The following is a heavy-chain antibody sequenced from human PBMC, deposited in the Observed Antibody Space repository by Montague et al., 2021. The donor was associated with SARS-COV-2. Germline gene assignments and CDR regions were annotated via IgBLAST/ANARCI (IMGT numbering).Heavy chain of an antibody. CDR3: ARGDYYGSTGYYDY. J-gene: IGHJ4*01. V-gene: IGHV4-59*01. D-gene: IGHD3-22*01. CDR2: IYYSGST. Sequence: SETLSLTCTVSGGSISSYYWSWIRQPPGKGLEWIGYIYYSGSTNYNPSLKSRVTISVDTSKNQFSLKVSSVTAADTAVYYCARGDYYGSTGYYDYWGQGTLVTVSS. CDR1: GGSISSYY.